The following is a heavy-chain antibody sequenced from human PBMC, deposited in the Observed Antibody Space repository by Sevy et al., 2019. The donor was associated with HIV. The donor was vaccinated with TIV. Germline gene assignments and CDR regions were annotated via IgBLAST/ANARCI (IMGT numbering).Heavy chain of an antibody. CDR1: GFTFSNAW. V-gene: IGHV3-15*01. D-gene: IGHD2-15*01. CDR2: IRSKAGGGTT. Sequence: GGSLRLSCAASGFTFSNAWMSWVRQSPGKGLEWVGRIRSKAGGGTTDYATIGEGKLTISRDDSRDIRYLQLNSLETEEPAVYYGTPDHRRDGIVVVPFEYWGQGTLVTVSS. CDR3: TPDHRRDGIVVVPFEY. J-gene: IGHJ4*02.